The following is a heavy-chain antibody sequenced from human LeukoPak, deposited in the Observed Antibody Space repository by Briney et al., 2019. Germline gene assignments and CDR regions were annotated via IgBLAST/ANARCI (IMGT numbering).Heavy chain of an antibody. J-gene: IGHJ4*02. CDR1: GHTFTSYG. Sequence: ASVKVSRKASGHTFTSYGISWVRQAPGQGLEWMGWISAYNGNTNYAQKLQGRVTMTTDTSTSTAYMELRSLRSDDTAVYYCARGLGRRSAGSYYPGMVDYWGQGTLVTVSS. V-gene: IGHV1-18*01. CDR2: ISAYNGNT. CDR3: ARGLGRRSAGSYYPGMVDY. D-gene: IGHD3-10*01.